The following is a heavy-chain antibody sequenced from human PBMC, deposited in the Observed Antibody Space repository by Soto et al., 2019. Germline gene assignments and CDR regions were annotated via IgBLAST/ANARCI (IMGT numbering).Heavy chain of an antibody. J-gene: IGHJ5*02. CDR1: GGSISSGGYY. Sequence: TSETLSLTCTVSGGSISSGGYYWSWIRQYPGKGLEWIGYIYYSGSTYYNPSLKSRVTLSVDTSKNQFSLKLSSVTAADTAIYFCARGCLLIAAAGPSWFDPWGQGSLVPVSS. CDR2: IYYSGST. D-gene: IGHD6-13*01. CDR3: ARGCLLIAAAGPSWFDP. V-gene: IGHV4-31*03.